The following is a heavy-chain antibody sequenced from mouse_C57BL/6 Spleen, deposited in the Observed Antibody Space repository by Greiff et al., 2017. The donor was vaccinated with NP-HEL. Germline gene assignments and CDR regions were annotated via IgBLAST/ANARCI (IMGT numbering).Heavy chain of an antibody. V-gene: IGHV5-6*01. CDR3: ARQDSNSVAWFAY. CDR1: GFTFSSYG. J-gene: IGHJ3*01. D-gene: IGHD2-5*01. CDR2: ISSGGSYT. Sequence: EVKLLESGGDLVKPGGSLKLSCAASGFTFSSYGMSWVRQTPDKRLEWVATISSGGSYTYYPDSVKGLFTISRDNAKNTLYLQMSSRKSEDTAMYYCARQDSNSVAWFAYWGQGTLVTVSA.